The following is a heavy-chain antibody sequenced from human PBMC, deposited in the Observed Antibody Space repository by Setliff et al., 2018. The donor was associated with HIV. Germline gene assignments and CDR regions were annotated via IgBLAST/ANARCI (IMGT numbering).Heavy chain of an antibody. CDR2: IIPIFGTA. CDR3: TRGLWENYYDSSGYPVPDAFDI. Sequence: SVKVSCKASGGTFSSYAISWVRQAPGQGLEWMGGIIPIFGTANYAQKFQGRVTITADESTSIAYMELSSLRSEDTAVYYCTRGLWENYYDSSGYPVPDAFDIWGQGTMVTVSS. V-gene: IGHV1-69*13. CDR1: GGTFSSYA. J-gene: IGHJ3*02. D-gene: IGHD3-22*01.